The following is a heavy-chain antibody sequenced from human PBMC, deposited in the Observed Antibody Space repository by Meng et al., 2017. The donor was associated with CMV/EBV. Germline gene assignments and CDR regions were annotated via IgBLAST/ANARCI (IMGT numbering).Heavy chain of an antibody. J-gene: IGHJ3*02. CDR1: GYSFTSYR. Sequence: KVSCKGSGYSFTSYRIGWVRQMPGKGLEWMGIIYPGDSDTRYSPSFQGQVTISADKSISTAYLQWSSLKASDTAMYYCARHNGGELVPGPDAFDIWGQGTMVTVSS. CDR3: ARHNGGELVPGPDAFDI. D-gene: IGHD6-13*01. V-gene: IGHV5-51*01. CDR2: IYPGDSDT.